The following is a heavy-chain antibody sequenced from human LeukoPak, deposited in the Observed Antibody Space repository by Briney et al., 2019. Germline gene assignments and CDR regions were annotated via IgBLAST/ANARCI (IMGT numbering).Heavy chain of an antibody. CDR2: ISGSGGSP. D-gene: IGHD6-13*01. CDR1: GFTFSSYA. J-gene: IGHJ4*02. CDR3: ARDRGRRAAAGYDY. V-gene: IGHV3-23*01. Sequence: GGSLRLSCAASGFTFSSYAMSWVRQAPGKGLEWVSAISGSGGSPYYADSVKGRFTISRDNSENTLYLQMSSLRAEDTAIYYCARDRGRRAAAGYDYWGQGTLVTVSS.